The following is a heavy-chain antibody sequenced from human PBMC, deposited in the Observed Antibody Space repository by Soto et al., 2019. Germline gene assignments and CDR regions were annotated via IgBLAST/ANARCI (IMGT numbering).Heavy chain of an antibody. CDR2: IYWDDDK. Sequence: QITLKESGPPLVKPTQTLTLTCTFSGFSLSTSGVGVGWIRQPPGKALEWLALIYWDDDKRYSPSLKSRLTIIMDTSKNQVVLTMTNMDPVDTATYYCAHSLIPNWGSRGAFDYWGQGTLVTVSS. CDR1: GFSLSTSGVG. V-gene: IGHV2-5*02. J-gene: IGHJ4*02. D-gene: IGHD7-27*01. CDR3: AHSLIPNWGSRGAFDY.